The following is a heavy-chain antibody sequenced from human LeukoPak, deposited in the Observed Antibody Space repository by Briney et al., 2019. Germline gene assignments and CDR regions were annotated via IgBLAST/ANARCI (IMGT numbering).Heavy chain of an antibody. D-gene: IGHD3-3*01. J-gene: IGHJ4*02. CDR3: ARDPDTIFGVVITSIDY. CDR2: ISYDGSNK. CDR1: GFTFSSYA. V-gene: IGHV3-30*04. Sequence: GGSLRLSCAASGFTFSSYAMHWVRQAPGKGLEWVAVISYDGSNKYYADSVKGRFTISRDNAKNSLYLQMNSLRAEDTAVYYCARDPDTIFGVVITSIDYWGQGTLVTVSS.